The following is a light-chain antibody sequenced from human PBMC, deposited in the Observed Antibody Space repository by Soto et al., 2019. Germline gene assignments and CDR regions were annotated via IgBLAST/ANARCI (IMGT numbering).Light chain of an antibody. CDR3: QQYNKWPLIT. V-gene: IGKV3-15*01. J-gene: IGKJ5*01. Sequence: EIVITQSPATLSVSPGERATLSCRASQSVSSNLAWYQQKPGQTPRLLIFDASTRATGIPARFSGSGSGTEFALTISSLQSEDFAVYYCQQYNKWPLITFGQGTRLEI. CDR2: DAS. CDR1: QSVSSN.